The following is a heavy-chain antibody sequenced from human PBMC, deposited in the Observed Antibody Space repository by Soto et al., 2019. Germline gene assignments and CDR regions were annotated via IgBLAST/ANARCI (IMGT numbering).Heavy chain of an antibody. V-gene: IGHV3-30*18. CDR1: GFTFSSYG. Sequence: PGGSLRLSCAASGFTFSSYGMHWVRQAPGKGLEWVAVISYDGSNKYYADSVKGRFTISRDNSKNTLYLQMNSLRAEDTAVYYCAKESWSRYYILDYWGQGTLVTVYS. J-gene: IGHJ4*02. CDR3: AKESWSRYYILDY. CDR2: ISYDGSNK. D-gene: IGHD3-3*01.